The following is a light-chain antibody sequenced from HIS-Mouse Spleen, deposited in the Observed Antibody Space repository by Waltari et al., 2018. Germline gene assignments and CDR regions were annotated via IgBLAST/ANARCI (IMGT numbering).Light chain of an antibody. CDR1: SLRSYY. CDR2: GKN. J-gene: IGLJ3*02. V-gene: IGLV3-19*01. CDR3: NSRDSSGNHLGV. Sequence: SSELTQDPAVSVALGQTVRITCQGDSLRSYYASWYQKKPGQAPVLFIYGKNNRPSGIPDRFSGSSSGNTASLTITGAQAEDEADYYCNSRDSSGNHLGVFGGGTKLTVL.